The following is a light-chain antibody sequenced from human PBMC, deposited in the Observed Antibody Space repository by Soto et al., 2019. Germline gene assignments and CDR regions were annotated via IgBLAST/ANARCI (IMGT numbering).Light chain of an antibody. V-gene: IGKV3-15*01. CDR1: QSVSSN. J-gene: IGKJ1*01. CDR3: QQYNAWPLT. CDR2: GAF. Sequence: EIVMTQSPVTLSVSPGERVTLSCRASQSVSSNLAWYQQKPGQAPSLLIYGAFTRATGIPARFSGTGSGTEFTLPISSLQSEDFALYYCQQYNAWPLTFGHGTKVDI.